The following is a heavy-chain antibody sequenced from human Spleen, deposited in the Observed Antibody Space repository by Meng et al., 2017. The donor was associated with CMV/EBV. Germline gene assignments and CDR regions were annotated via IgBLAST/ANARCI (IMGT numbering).Heavy chain of an antibody. CDR2: IYHSGGT. CDR1: GGSIGVSIC. D-gene: IGHD2-15*01. Sequence: SGGSIGVSICWSWFRRPPGKELEWIGEIYHSGGTSYNPSLKGRVTISVDKSKNQFSLRLSSVTAADTAVYYCARLPLGRRGVLPFDPWGQGTLVTVSS. CDR3: ARLPLGRRGVLPFDP. J-gene: IGHJ5*02. V-gene: IGHV4-4*02.